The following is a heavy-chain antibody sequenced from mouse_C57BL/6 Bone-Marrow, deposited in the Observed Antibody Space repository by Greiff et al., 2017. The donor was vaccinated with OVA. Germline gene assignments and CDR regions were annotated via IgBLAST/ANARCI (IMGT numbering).Heavy chain of an antibody. V-gene: IGHV1-50*01. CDR2: IDPSDSYT. J-gene: IGHJ4*01. D-gene: IGHD1-1*01. Sequence: QVQLQQPGAELVKPGASVKLSCKASGYTFTSYWMQWVKQRPGQGLEWIGEIDPSDSYTNYNQKFKGKATLTVDTSSSTAYLQLSSLTSEDSAVYYCARSDGSEGKPRAMDYWGQGTSVTVSS. CDR1: GYTFTSYW. CDR3: ARSDGSEGKPRAMDY.